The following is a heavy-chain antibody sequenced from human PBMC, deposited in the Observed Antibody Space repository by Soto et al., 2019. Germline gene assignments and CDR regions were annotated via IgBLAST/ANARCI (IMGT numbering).Heavy chain of an antibody. D-gene: IGHD3-10*01. CDR2: ISGSGGVT. CDR1: GFTFSNDA. CDR3: AKDRRTWFGGMDV. V-gene: IGHV3-23*01. Sequence: EVQLLESGGGLQQPGGSLRLSCAASGFTFSNDAMNWVLQAPGKGLEWVSAISGSGGVTYYADSVKGRFTISRDNSNNTQYLQMDSLRAEDTAVYYCAKDRRTWFGGMDVWGTGTTVTVSS. J-gene: IGHJ6*04.